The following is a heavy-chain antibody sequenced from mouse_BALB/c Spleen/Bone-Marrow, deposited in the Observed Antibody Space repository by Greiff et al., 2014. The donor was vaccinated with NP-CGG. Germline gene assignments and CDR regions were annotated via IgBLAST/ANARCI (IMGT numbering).Heavy chain of an antibody. CDR2: IWGDGSA. Sequence: QGELKGSGPGLGAPSQSLSITCTVSGFSLTSYGVSWGCRPPGKGLEWLGVIWGDGSANYHSALISRLSISKDNSKSQVFLKLNSLQTDDTATYYCAKGGLLRWDFDYWGQGTTLTVSS. V-gene: IGHV2-3*01. CDR3: AKGGLLRWDFDY. CDR1: GFSLTSYG. D-gene: IGHD1-1*01. J-gene: IGHJ2*01.